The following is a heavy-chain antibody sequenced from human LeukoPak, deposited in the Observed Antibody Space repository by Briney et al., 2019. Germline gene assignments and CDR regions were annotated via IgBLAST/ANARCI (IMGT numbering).Heavy chain of an antibody. CDR1: GGSISSYY. J-gene: IGHJ4*02. CDR2: IYYSGST. V-gene: IGHV4-59*01. CDR3: ARGVREVAADY. D-gene: IGHD2-15*01. Sequence: PSETLSLTCTVSGGSISSYYWSWIRQPPGKGLEWIGYIYYSGSTNYNPSLKSRVTTSVDTSKNQFSLKLSSVTAADTAVYYCARGVREVAADYWGQGTLVTVSS.